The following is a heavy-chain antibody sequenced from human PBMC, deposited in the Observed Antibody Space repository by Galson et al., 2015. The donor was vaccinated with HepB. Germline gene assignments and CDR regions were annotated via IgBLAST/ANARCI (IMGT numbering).Heavy chain of an antibody. D-gene: IGHD4/OR15-4a*01. CDR3: ARDQDPGARPLWYFDL. V-gene: IGHV3-7*01. J-gene: IGHJ2*01. CDR1: TFIFSTYS. CDR2: IKQDGTEK. Sequence: SLRLSCAASTFIFSTYSMNWVRQAPGKGLEWVANIKQDGTEKYYGDSVKGRFTISRDNAKNSLSLQMNSLRAEDTAVYYCARDQDPGARPLWYFDLWGRGTLVTVSS.